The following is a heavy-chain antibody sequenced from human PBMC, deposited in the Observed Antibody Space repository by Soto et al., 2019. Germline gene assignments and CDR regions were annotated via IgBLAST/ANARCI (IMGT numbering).Heavy chain of an antibody. CDR2: ISYDGSDK. V-gene: IGHV3-30*04. Sequence: QVQVVESGGGVVQPGRALRLSCAASGFTFSSYAMHWVRQAPGKGLEWVAIISYDGSDKYYADSVKGRFTISRDNSKNTLYLQMNSLTPEDTAVYYCARGGRLRHFDYWGQGTLVTVSS. CDR3: ARGGRLRHFDY. CDR1: GFTFSSYA. D-gene: IGHD5-12*01. J-gene: IGHJ4*02.